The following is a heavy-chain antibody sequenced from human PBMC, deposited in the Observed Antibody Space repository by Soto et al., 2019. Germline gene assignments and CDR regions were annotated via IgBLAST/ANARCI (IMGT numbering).Heavy chain of an antibody. Sequence: QVQLVESGGGVVQPGRSLRLSCAASGFTFSSYGMHWVRQAPGKGLEWVAVIWYDGSNKYYADSVKGRFTISRDNSKNTLYLQMTSLRAEDTAVYYCARDALYYDSSGYYRAFDYWGQGTLVTVSS. CDR1: GFTFSSYG. J-gene: IGHJ4*02. D-gene: IGHD3-22*01. CDR2: IWYDGSNK. CDR3: ARDALYYDSSGYYRAFDY. V-gene: IGHV3-33*01.